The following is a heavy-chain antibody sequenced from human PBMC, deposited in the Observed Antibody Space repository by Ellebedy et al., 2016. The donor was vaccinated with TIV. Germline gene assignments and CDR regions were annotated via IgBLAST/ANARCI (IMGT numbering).Heavy chain of an antibody. Sequence: GESLKISXAASGFTFNHYAMHWVRQAPGKGLEWVAVISYDESITYYGDSVKGRFTISRDNSNNTLYLQMNSLRVEDTAVYYCARGRDLSFDAWGQGTLVTVSS. D-gene: IGHD5/OR15-5a*01. V-gene: IGHV3-30*04. CDR1: GFTFNHYA. CDR3: ARGRDLSFDA. J-gene: IGHJ5*02. CDR2: ISYDESIT.